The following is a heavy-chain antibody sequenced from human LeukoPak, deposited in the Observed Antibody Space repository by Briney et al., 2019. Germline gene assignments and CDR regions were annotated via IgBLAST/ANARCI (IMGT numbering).Heavy chain of an antibody. J-gene: IGHJ4*02. CDR3: ARSKIVVVPTATAFDY. CDR2: IYSGGST. V-gene: IGHV3-66*02. CDR1: GVTFSSNY. Sequence: PGGSLRLSCAASGVTFSSNYMSWVRQAPGKGLEWVSVIYSGGSTYYSDSVRGRCTISRDNSKNTRYLQMNSLRAEDTAVYYCARSKIVVVPTATAFDYWGQGTLVTVSS. D-gene: IGHD2-2*01.